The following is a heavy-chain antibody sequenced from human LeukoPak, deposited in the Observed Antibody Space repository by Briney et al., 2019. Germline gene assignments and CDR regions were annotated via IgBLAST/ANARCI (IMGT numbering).Heavy chain of an antibody. V-gene: IGHV5-51*01. J-gene: IGHJ4*02. CDR1: GYIFTSYW. D-gene: IGHD6-6*01. CDR2: IYPGDSDT. CDR3: ARPIGYSSSSVIV. Sequence: GASLQISCKGSGYIFTSYWIGWGRQVPGKGLGWMGIIYPGDSDTRYSPSFQGPVTISADKSISTAYLQWSSLKASDTAMYYCARPIGYSSSSVIVWGQGTLVTVSS.